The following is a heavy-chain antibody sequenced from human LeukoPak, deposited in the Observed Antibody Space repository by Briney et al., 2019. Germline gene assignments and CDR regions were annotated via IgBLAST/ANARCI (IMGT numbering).Heavy chain of an antibody. Sequence: GGSLRLSCAASGFTFSSYWMHWVRQAPVKGLVWVSRINSDGSSTSYADSVKGRFTISRDNAKNTLYLQMNSLRAEDTAVYYCLVVTVAGLIDYWGQGTLVTVSS. J-gene: IGHJ4*02. CDR3: LVVTVAGLIDY. V-gene: IGHV3-74*01. D-gene: IGHD2-21*02. CDR1: GFTFSSYW. CDR2: INSDGSST.